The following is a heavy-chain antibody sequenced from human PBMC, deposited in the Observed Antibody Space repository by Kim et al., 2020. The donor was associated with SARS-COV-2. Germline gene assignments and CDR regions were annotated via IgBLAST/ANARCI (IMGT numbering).Heavy chain of an antibody. D-gene: IGHD6-13*01. J-gene: IGHJ3*01. CDR2: TYYSGSS. Sequence: SETLSLTCTVSGGSIRSYYWSWIRQPPGKVLEWIGYTYYSGSSNYNPSLKSRVTISIDTSKNQFSLKLSSVTAADTAVYNCARHRSSSWDLDAFDLWGQGTMVTVSS. V-gene: IGHV4-59*08. CDR3: ARHRSSSWDLDAFDL. CDR1: GGSIRSYY.